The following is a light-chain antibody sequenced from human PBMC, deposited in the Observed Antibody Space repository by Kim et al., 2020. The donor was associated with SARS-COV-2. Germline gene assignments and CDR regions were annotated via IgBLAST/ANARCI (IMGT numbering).Light chain of an antibody. V-gene: IGLV3-9*01. CDR1: NIVTKN. CDR2: RDT. J-gene: IGLJ3*02. Sequence: VAMGETARITGGGNNIVTKNVHWYQQKPGQALVLVMYRDTNRPSGIPERFSGSNSGNTATLTISRAQAGDEADYYCQVWDSSTWVFGGGTQLTVL. CDR3: QVWDSSTWV.